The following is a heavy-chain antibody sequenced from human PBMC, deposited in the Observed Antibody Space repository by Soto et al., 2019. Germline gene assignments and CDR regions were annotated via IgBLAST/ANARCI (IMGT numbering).Heavy chain of an antibody. J-gene: IGHJ4*02. D-gene: IGHD1-26*01. Sequence: VQLVETGGGLIQPGGSLRLSCAASGFSFSAYYMSWIRQAPGKGLEWLSFISNSGDIVYYADSVKGRFTTSRDNAKNSLYLQINSPTAEDTAVYYCARGGSYGWGFDYWGQGTLVTVSS. CDR1: GFSFSAYY. CDR3: ARGGSYGWGFDY. CDR2: ISNSGDIV. V-gene: IGHV3-11*01.